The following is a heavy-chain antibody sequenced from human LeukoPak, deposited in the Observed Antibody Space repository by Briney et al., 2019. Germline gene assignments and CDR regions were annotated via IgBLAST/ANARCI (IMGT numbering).Heavy chain of an antibody. CDR1: GFTFSSYG. V-gene: IGHV3-30*18. J-gene: IGHJ4*02. CDR2: ISYDGSNK. D-gene: IGHD1-26*01. CDR3: AKDLTYIVGATTSDY. Sequence: GGSLRLSCAASGFTFSSYGMHGVRQAPGKGLEGVAVISYDGSNKYYADSVKGRFTISRDNPKNTLYLQMNSLRAEDTAVYYCAKDLTYIVGATTSDYWGQGTLVTVSS.